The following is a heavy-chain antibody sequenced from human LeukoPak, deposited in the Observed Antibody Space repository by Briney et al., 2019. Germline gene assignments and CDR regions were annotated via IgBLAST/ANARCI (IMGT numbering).Heavy chain of an antibody. CDR3: AKTLRQQLVDWFDP. CDR1: GSTFSSYA. D-gene: IGHD6-13*01. J-gene: IGHJ5*02. CDR2: ISGSGGST. V-gene: IGHV3-23*01. Sequence: PGGSLRLSCAASGSTFSSYAMSWVRQAPGKGLEWVSAISGSGGSTYYADSVKGRFTISRDNSKNTPYLQMNSLRAEDTAVYYCAKTLRQQLVDWFDPWGQGTLVTVSS.